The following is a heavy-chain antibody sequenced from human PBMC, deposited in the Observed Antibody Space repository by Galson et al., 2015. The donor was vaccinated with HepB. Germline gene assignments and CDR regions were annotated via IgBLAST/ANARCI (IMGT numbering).Heavy chain of an antibody. J-gene: IGHJ3*02. CDR3: ARGERITMIGGAFDI. CDR1: GFTVSSDY. V-gene: IGHV3-53*01. CDR2: IYSGDST. D-gene: IGHD3-22*01. Sequence: SLRLSCAASGFTVSSDYMSWVRQAPGKGLEWVSGIYSGDSTFYADSVKGRFTISRDISKNTLYLQMNSLRAEDTAVYYCARGERITMIGGAFDIWGQGTMITVSS.